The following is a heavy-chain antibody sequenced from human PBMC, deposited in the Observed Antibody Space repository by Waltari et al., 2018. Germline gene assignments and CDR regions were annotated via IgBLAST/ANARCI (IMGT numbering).Heavy chain of an antibody. D-gene: IGHD2-15*01. CDR3: ARDKRPGYCSGGSCWISYFDY. Sequence: SSYAMHWVRQAPGKGLEWVAVISYDGSNKYYADSVKGLFTISRDNSKNTLYLQMNSLRAEDTAVYYCARDKRPGYCSGGSCWISYFDYWGQGTLVTVSS. CDR1: SSYA. CDR2: ISYDGSNK. J-gene: IGHJ4*02. V-gene: IGHV3-30-3*01.